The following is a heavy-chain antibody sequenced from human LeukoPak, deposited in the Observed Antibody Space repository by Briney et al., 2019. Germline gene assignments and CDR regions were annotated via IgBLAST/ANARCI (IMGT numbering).Heavy chain of an antibody. D-gene: IGHD6-19*01. V-gene: IGHV3-30*18. CDR2: ISYDGSNK. Sequence: GGSLRLSCAASGFTFSDYYMSWIRQAPGKGLEWVAVISYDGSNKYYADSVKGRFTISRDNSKNTLYLQMNSLRAEDTAVYYCAKDGYSGWYGSREAFDIWGQGTMVTVSS. CDR1: GFTFSDYY. J-gene: IGHJ3*02. CDR3: AKDGYSGWYGSREAFDI.